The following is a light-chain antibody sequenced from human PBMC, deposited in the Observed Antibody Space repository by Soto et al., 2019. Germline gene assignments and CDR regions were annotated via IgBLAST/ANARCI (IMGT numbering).Light chain of an antibody. CDR2: AAS. Sequence: DIQMTQSPSSLSASVGDRVTITCRASQSISSYLNWYQQKPGKAPKLLIYAASSLQSGVPSRFSGSGSGTDFTLTISSLQPEDFANYYFQQSYITPWTFGQGTKVEIK. V-gene: IGKV1-39*01. CDR3: QQSYITPWT. J-gene: IGKJ1*01. CDR1: QSISSY.